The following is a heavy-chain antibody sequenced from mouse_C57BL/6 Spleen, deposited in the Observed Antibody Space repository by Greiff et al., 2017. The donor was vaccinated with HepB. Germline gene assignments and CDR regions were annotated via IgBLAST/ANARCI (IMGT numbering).Heavy chain of an antibody. Sequence: VQLQQSGPELVKPGASVKISCKASGYTFTDYYMNWVKQSHGKSLEWIGDINPNNGGTSYNQKFKGKATLTVDKSSSTAYMELRSLTSEDSAVYYCARGVYYGYDVGFAYWGQGTLVTVSA. D-gene: IGHD2-2*01. CDR2: INPNNGGT. CDR3: ARGVYYGYDVGFAY. CDR1: GYTFTDYY. J-gene: IGHJ3*01. V-gene: IGHV1-26*01.